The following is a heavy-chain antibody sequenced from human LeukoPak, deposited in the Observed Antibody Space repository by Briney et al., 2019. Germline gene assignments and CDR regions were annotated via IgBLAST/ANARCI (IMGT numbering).Heavy chain of an antibody. J-gene: IGHJ4*02. CDR2: ISSGSRTI. CDR3: AREVYYDSSGYYHPGGFDY. CDR1: GFTFSSYS. V-gene: IGHV3-48*01. D-gene: IGHD3-22*01. Sequence: PPGGSLRLSCVASGFTFSSYSMNWVRQAPGKGLEWVSYISSGSRTIYYADSVKGRFTISRDNAKNSLYLQMNSLRAEDTAVYYCAREVYYDSSGYYHPGGFDYWGQGTLVTVSS.